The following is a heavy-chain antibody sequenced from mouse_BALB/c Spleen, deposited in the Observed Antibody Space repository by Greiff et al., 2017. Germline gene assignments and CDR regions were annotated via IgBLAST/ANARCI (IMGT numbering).Heavy chain of an antibody. CDR1: GFNIKDTY. D-gene: IGHD2-14*01. Sequence: EVQLQQSGAELVKPGASVKLSCTASGFNIKDTYMHWVKQRPEQGLEWIGRIDPANGNTKYDPKFQGKATITADTSSNTAYLQLSSLTSEDTAVYYRASGAISTNDWGQGTTRTVSS. CDR2: IDPANGNT. J-gene: IGHJ2*01. V-gene: IGHV14-3*02. CDR3: ASGAISTND.